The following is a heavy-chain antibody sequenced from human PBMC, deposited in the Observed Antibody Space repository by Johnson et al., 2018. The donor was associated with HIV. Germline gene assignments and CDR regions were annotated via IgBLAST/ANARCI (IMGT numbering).Heavy chain of an antibody. Sequence: EKLVESGGGLVQPGGSLRLSCAASGFTFSSYWMSWVRQAPGKGLEWVSVMYGGGSTYHADSVKGLFTISRDNAKNTLYLQLNSLRVEDTAIYYCARAQLLADDAFNNWGQGTMVTVSS. CDR2: MYGGGST. CDR1: GFTFSSYW. D-gene: IGHD6-6*01. V-gene: IGHV3-66*01. J-gene: IGHJ3*02. CDR3: ARAQLLADDAFNN.